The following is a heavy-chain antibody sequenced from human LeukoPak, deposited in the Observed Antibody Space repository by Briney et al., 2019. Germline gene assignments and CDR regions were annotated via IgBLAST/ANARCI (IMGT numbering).Heavy chain of an antibody. J-gene: IGHJ3*02. CDR1: GYTFTSFY. Sequence: ASVKVSCEASGYTFTSFYMQWVRQAPGQGLEWMGWINPNSGGTNYAQKFQGRVTMTRDTSISTAYMELSRLRSDDTAVYYCARDVVGYCSGGSCSGYAFDIWGQGTMVTVSS. CDR2: INPNSGGT. D-gene: IGHD2-15*01. CDR3: ARDVVGYCSGGSCSGYAFDI. V-gene: IGHV1-2*02.